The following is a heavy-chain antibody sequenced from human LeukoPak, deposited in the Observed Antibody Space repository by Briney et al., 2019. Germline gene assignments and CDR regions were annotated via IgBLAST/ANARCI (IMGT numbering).Heavy chain of an antibody. CDR1: GFTFSSYA. J-gene: IGHJ4*02. V-gene: IGHV3-23*01. CDR3: AKDLRVIGYYFDY. CDR2: ISGSGSST. Sequence: QSGGSLRLSCAASGFTFSSYAMNWVRQAPGKGLEWVSAISGSGSSTYYADSVKGRFTISRDNSKNTLYLQMNSLRAEDTAVYYCAKDLRVIGYYFDYWGQGTLVTVSS. D-gene: IGHD3-10*01.